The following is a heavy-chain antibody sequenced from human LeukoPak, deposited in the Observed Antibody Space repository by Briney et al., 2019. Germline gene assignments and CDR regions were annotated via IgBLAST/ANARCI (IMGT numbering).Heavy chain of an antibody. V-gene: IGHV3-43D*04. D-gene: IGHD3-3*01. J-gene: IGHJ4*02. CDR2: ISWDSGST. CDR1: GFTFDDYA. Sequence: GGSLRHSCAASGFTFDDYAMHWVRQAPGKGLEWVSLISWDSGSTYYADSVKGRFTISRDNSKNSLYLQMNSLRAEDTALYYCAKDSHAFKYDFWSGFDYWGQGTLVTVSS. CDR3: AKDSHAFKYDFWSGFDY.